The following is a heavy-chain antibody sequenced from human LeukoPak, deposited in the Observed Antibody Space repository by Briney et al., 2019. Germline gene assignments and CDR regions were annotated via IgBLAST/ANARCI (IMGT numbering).Heavy chain of an antibody. Sequence: GGSLRLSCVASGFTFSNYAMSWVRQAPGKGLEWVSSTSGSGGITYYADSVKGRFTISRDNSKNALYLQMNNLRAEDTAMYYCALMVGYCSGGSCQHWGQGTLVTVSS. CDR1: GFTFSNYA. J-gene: IGHJ4*02. CDR2: TSGSGGIT. V-gene: IGHV3-23*01. CDR3: ALMVGYCSGGSCQH. D-gene: IGHD2-15*01.